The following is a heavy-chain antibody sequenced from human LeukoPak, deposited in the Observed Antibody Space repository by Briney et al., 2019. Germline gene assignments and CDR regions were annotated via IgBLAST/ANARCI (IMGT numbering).Heavy chain of an antibody. CDR3: ARGDGDYVGY. CDR1: GGSISSSSYY. D-gene: IGHD4-17*01. CDR2: IYYSGST. J-gene: IGHJ4*02. Sequence: KSSETLSLTCTVSGGSISSSSYYWGWIRQPPGKGLEWIGYIYYSGSTYYNPSLKSRVTISVDTSKNQFSLKLSSVTAADTAVYYCARGDGDYVGYWGQGTLVTVSS. V-gene: IGHV4-31*03.